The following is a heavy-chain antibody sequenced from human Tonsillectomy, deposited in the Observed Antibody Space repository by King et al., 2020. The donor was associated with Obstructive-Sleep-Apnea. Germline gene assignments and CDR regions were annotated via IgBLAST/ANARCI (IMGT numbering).Heavy chain of an antibody. CDR1: GFTFSSYY. CDR2: IKEDGSET. J-gene: IGHJ4*02. CDR3: AREGISDCGGDCPFDY. Sequence: VQLVESGGGLVQPGESLRLYCAASGFTFSSYYMSWVRQAPGKGLEWVANIKEDGSETYYVDSVRGRFTISRDNAKNSLFLQMNSLSAEDTAVYYCAREGISDCGGDCPFDYWGQGSLVTVSS. D-gene: IGHD2-21*02. V-gene: IGHV3-7*01.